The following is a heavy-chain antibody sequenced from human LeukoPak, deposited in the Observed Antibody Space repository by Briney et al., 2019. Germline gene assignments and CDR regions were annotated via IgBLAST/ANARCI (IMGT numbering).Heavy chain of an antibody. CDR1: GGSFSGYY. Sequence: SETLSLTCAVYGGSFSGYYWSWIRQPPGKGLEWIGEINHSGSTNYSPSLKSRVTISVDTSENQFSLKLSSVTAADTAVYYCARELSYDSSGYALWGQGTLVTVSS. D-gene: IGHD3-22*01. CDR3: ARELSYDSSGYAL. J-gene: IGHJ4*02. V-gene: IGHV4-34*01. CDR2: INHSGST.